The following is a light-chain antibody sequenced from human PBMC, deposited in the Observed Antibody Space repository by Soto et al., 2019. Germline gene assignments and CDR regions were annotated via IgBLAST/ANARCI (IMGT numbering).Light chain of an antibody. J-gene: IGKJ1*01. Sequence: EIVLTQSPATLSLSPGERATLSCRASQSVSSSLAWYQQKPGLPPRLLIYDASNRAAGIPARSSGSGSGTDFTLTISSLEPEDFAVYYCQQRSDWPAWTFGQGTKVEIK. CDR1: QSVSSS. V-gene: IGKV3-11*01. CDR2: DAS. CDR3: QQRSDWPAWT.